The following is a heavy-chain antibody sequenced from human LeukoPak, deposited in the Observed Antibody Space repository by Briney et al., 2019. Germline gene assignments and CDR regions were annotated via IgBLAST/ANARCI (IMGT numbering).Heavy chain of an antibody. CDR3: VSSTGRDFIYGDY. CDR2: ISHSGRT. CDR1: GDSINSNKW. D-gene: IGHD2-21*02. Sequence: SETLSLTCAVSGDSINSNKWWSWVRQPPGKGLEWIGEISHSGRTNYNPSLKGRVTISVDKSKNLFSLKLNSVTAADTAVYYCVSSTGRDFIYGDYWGQGTLVTVSS. V-gene: IGHV4-4*02. J-gene: IGHJ4*02.